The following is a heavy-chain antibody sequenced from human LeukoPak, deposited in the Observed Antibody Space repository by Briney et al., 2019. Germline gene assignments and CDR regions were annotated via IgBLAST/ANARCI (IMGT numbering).Heavy chain of an antibody. CDR2: ISSSSTYI. V-gene: IGHV3-21*01. D-gene: IGHD5-12*01. J-gene: IGHJ6*02. Sequence: GGSLRLSCAASGFTFSTYSMNWVRQAPGRGLEWVSSISSSSTYIYYADSVKGRFTISRDNAKNSLYLQMNSLRAEDMAVYYCARDPGVAYFAMDVWGQGTTVTVSS. CDR3: ARDPGVAYFAMDV. CDR1: GFTFSTYS.